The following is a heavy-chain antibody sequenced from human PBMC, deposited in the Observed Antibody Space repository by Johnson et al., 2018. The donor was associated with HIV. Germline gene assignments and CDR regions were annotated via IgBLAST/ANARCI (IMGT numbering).Heavy chain of an antibody. CDR2: ISRNSGSI. V-gene: IGHV3-9*01. CDR1: GFTFDDYA. J-gene: IGHJ3*02. Sequence: QLVESGGGLVQPGRSLRLSCAASGFTFDDYAMHWVRQVPGKGLEWVSGISRNSGSIGYADSVKGRFTISRDNAKNSRYLQMNSLRAEDTAVYYCARRAVAGAFDIWGQGTMVTVSS. D-gene: IGHD6-19*01. CDR3: ARRAVAGAFDI.